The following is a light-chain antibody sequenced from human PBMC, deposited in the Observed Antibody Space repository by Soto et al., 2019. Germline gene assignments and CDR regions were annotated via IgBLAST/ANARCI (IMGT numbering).Light chain of an antibody. J-gene: IGKJ1*01. V-gene: IGKV1-5*03. CDR1: QSISSW. CDR2: KAS. Sequence: DIQMTQSPSTLSASVGDRVTITCRASQSISSWLAWYQQKPGKAPKLLLYKASSLESGVTSRFSGSGSGTEFTLTISILKPDDFATYYGQQYNSYWTFGQGTKVEIK. CDR3: QQYNSYWT.